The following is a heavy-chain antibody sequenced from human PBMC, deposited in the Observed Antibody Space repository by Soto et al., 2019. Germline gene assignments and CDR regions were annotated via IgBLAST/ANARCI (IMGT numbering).Heavy chain of an antibody. Sequence: GDSLKISCEGSGYTFTSYWITWVRQMPGKGLEWMGRIDPSDSYTNNNPSFQGHVSISVDKTINTAYLQWSSLKASDTAIYYCARSKAAIGPTYYYGMDVWGQGTTVTVSS. V-gene: IGHV5-10-1*01. CDR1: GYTFTSYW. D-gene: IGHD6-13*01. J-gene: IGHJ6*02. CDR3: ARSKAAIGPTYYYGMDV. CDR2: IDPSDSYT.